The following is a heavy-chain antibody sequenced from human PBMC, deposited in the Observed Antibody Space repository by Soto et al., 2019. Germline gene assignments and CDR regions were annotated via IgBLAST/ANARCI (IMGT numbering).Heavy chain of an antibody. J-gene: IGHJ5*02. Sequence: KASETLSLTCTVSGGSVSSGSYYWSWIRQPPGKGLEWIGSIYYSGSTYYNPSLKSRVTISVDTSKNQFSLKLSSVTAADTAVYYCARHIPVTMIENRFDPWGQGTLVTV. V-gene: IGHV4-39*01. CDR2: IYYSGST. D-gene: IGHD3-22*01. CDR1: GGSVSSGSYY. CDR3: ARHIPVTMIENRFDP.